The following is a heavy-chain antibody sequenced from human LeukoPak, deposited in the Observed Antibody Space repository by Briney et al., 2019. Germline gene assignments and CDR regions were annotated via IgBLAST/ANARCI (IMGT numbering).Heavy chain of an antibody. V-gene: IGHV4-34*01. CDR3: ARPSRYCSSTSCYRQWWFDP. Sequence: SETLSLTCAVYGGSFSGYYWSWIRQPPGKGLEWIGEINHSGSTNYNPSLKSRVTISVDTSKNQFSLKLSSVTAADTAVYYCARPSRYCSSTSCYRQWWFDPWGQGTLVTVSS. CDR2: INHSGST. CDR1: GGSFSGYY. J-gene: IGHJ5*02. D-gene: IGHD2-2*01.